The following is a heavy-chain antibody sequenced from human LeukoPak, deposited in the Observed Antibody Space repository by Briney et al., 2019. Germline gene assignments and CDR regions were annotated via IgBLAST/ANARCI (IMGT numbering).Heavy chain of an antibody. J-gene: IGHJ3*02. CDR2: IYHSGRT. Sequence: PSETLSLTCTVSGYSISSGYYWGWIRQPPGKGLEWIGIIYHSGRTDYNPSLKSRVTISEDTSKNQFSLKLSSVTAADTAVYFCARGPYSYDSSGAFDIWGQGTMVTVSS. CDR1: GYSISSGYY. D-gene: IGHD3-22*01. V-gene: IGHV4-38-2*02. CDR3: ARGPYSYDSSGAFDI.